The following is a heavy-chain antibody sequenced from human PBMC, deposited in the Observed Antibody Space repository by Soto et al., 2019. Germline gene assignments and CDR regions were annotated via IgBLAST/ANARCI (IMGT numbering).Heavy chain of an antibody. CDR1: GFSFSTYA. CDR2: ISNNGGST. Sequence: GGSLRLSCAASGFSFSTYAMNWVCQAPGKGLEWVSGISNNGGSTYYADSVKGRLTISRDNSKNTLFLQMSSLRAEDTAVYYSAKSGEGLPNYYYFGMDVWGQGTTVTVSS. J-gene: IGHJ6*02. CDR3: AKSGEGLPNYYYFGMDV. V-gene: IGHV3-23*01. D-gene: IGHD2-21*01.